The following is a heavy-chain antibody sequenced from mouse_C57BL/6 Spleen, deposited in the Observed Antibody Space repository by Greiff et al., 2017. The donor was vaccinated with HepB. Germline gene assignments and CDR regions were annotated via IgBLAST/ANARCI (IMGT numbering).Heavy chain of an antibody. J-gene: IGHJ1*03. D-gene: IGHD1-1*01. Sequence: DVQLVESGGGLVQPGGSLKLSCAASGFTFSDYYMYWVRQTPEKRLEWVAYISNGGGSTYYPDTVKGRFTISRDNAKNTLYLQMSRLKSEDTAMYYCARHRLLRSPLGDFDVWGTGTTVTVSS. CDR3: ARHRLLRSPLGDFDV. V-gene: IGHV5-12*01. CDR1: GFTFSDYY. CDR2: ISNGGGST.